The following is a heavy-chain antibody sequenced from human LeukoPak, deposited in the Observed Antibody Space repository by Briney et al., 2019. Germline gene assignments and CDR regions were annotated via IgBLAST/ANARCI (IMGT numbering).Heavy chain of an antibody. Sequence: PGGSLRLSCAASGFTFSSHWMSWGRQAPGKGLEWVAHIKQDGSEKYYVDSVKGRFTISRDNDKNSLFLQMNSLRAEDTALYYCAREPHIAVVTHFDYWGQGTLVTVSS. V-gene: IGHV3-7*01. D-gene: IGHD6-19*01. CDR3: AREPHIAVVTHFDY. J-gene: IGHJ4*02. CDR2: IKQDGSEK. CDR1: GFTFSSHW.